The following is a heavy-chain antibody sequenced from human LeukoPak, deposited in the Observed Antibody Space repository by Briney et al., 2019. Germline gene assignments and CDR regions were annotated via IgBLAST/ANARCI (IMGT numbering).Heavy chain of an antibody. Sequence: GGSLGLSCVASGFTVSSNYMSWVRQAPGKGLEWVSVIYSGGSTYYADSVKGRFTISRDNSKNTLYPQMNSLRAEDTAVYYCASGSGSYRTPYYYMDVWGTGTTVTVSS. D-gene: IGHD3-10*01. CDR3: ASGSGSYRTPYYYMDV. CDR2: IYSGGST. CDR1: GFTVSSNY. J-gene: IGHJ6*03. V-gene: IGHV3-53*01.